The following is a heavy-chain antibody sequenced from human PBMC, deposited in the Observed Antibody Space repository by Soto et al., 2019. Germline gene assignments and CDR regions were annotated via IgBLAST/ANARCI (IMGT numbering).Heavy chain of an antibody. CDR1: GYTFTSYY. Sequence: ASVKVSCKASGYTFTSYYMHWVRQAPGQGLEWMGIINPSGGSTSYAQKFQGRVTMTRDTSTSTVYMELSSLRSEDTAVYYCARALGGYGPGADAFDIWGQGTMVTVSS. D-gene: IGHD5-12*01. CDR3: ARALGGYGPGADAFDI. J-gene: IGHJ3*02. CDR2: INPSGGST. V-gene: IGHV1-46*03.